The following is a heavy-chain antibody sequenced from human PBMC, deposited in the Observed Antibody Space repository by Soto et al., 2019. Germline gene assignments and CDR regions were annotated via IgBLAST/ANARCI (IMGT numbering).Heavy chain of an antibody. Sequence: ASVKVSFKASGYTFTGYYMHWVRQAPGQGLEWMGWINPNSGGTNYAQKFQGWVTMTRDTSISTAYMELSRLRSDDTAVYYCARGSGIPFIPAAGYIDYWGQGTLVTVSS. J-gene: IGHJ4*02. CDR2: INPNSGGT. D-gene: IGHD6-13*01. V-gene: IGHV1-2*04. CDR3: ARGSGIPFIPAAGYIDY. CDR1: GYTFTGYY.